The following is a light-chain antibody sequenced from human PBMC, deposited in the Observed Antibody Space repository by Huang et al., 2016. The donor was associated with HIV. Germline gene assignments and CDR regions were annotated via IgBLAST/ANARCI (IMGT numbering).Light chain of an antibody. CDR1: QDIRND. J-gene: IGKJ2*01. CDR2: AAF. V-gene: IGKV1-6*01. Sequence: AIQMTQSPSSLSASVGDRVTIICRASQDIRNDLAWYQQTPGRVPKLLIYAAFNLQKGVPSRFSGSGSGTDFSLTISDLRPEDFATYYCLQDYHYPSTFGLGTKLELK. CDR3: LQDYHYPST.